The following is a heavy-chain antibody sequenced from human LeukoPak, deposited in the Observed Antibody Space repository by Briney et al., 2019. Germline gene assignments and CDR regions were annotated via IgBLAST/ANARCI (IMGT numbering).Heavy chain of an antibody. CDR1: GGSISSYY. V-gene: IGHV2-70*11. J-gene: IGHJ4*02. CDR3: ARSTLGYCSGGSFDY. D-gene: IGHD2-15*01. CDR2: IDWDDDK. Sequence: TLSLTCSVSGGSISSYYWSWIRQPPGKALEWLARIDWDDDKYYSTSLKTRPTISKDTSKNQVVLTMTNMDPVDTATYYCARSTLGYCSGGSFDYWGQGTLVTVSS.